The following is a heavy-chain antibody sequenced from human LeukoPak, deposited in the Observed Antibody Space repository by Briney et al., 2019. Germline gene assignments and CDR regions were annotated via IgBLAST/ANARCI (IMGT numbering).Heavy chain of an antibody. V-gene: IGHV3-23*01. CDR3: AKLPPPYCSSTSCPDY. Sequence: GGSLRLSCAASGFTFSSYAMSWVRQAPGKGLEWVSAISGSGGSTYYADSVKGRFTISRDNSKNTLYLQMNSLRAEDTSVYYCAKLPPPYCSSTSCPDYWGQGTLVTVSS. D-gene: IGHD2-2*01. CDR2: ISGSGGST. CDR1: GFTFSSYA. J-gene: IGHJ4*02.